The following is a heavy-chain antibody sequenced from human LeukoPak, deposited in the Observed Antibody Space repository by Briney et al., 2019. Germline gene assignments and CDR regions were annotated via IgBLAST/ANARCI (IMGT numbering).Heavy chain of an antibody. CDR1: GFTFSSYW. CDR3: ARAQVGATPPYVDY. CDR2: INSDGSST. J-gene: IGHJ4*02. Sequence: PGGSLRLSCTASGFTFSSYWMHWVRQAPGKGLVWVSRINSDGSSTTYADSVKGRFTISRDNAKNTLYPQMNSLRAEDTAVYYCARAQVGATPPYVDYWGQGTLVTVSS. V-gene: IGHV3-74*03. D-gene: IGHD1-26*01.